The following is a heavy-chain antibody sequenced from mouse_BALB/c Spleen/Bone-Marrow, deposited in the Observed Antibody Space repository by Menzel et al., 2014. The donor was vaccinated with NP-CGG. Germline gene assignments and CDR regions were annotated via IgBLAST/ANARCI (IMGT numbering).Heavy chain of an antibody. CDR1: GYTFSSYW. V-gene: IGHV1-9*01. Sequence: QVQLQQSGAELMKPGASVKISCKATGYTFSSYWIEWVKQRPGHGLEWIGEILPGSGSTNYNEKFKGKATFTADTSSNTAYMHRSSRTAEASAVYYWAGGGVGGGYWYFDVWGAGTTVTVSS. CDR2: ILPGSGST. D-gene: IGHD1-1*01. CDR3: AGGGVGGGYWYFDV. J-gene: IGHJ1*01.